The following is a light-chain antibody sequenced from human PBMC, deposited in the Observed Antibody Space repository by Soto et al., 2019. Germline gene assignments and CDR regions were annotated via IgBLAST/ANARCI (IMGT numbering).Light chain of an antibody. Sequence: NFMLTQPHSVSESPGKTVTISCTRSSGSIASNYVQWYQQRPGSAPPTVIYEDNQRPSGVPDRFSGSIDSSSNSASLTISGLKSEDEADYYCQSYDSSNPVVCGGGTKLTVL. CDR1: SGSIASNY. CDR2: EDN. J-gene: IGLJ2*01. CDR3: QSYDSSNPVV. V-gene: IGLV6-57*04.